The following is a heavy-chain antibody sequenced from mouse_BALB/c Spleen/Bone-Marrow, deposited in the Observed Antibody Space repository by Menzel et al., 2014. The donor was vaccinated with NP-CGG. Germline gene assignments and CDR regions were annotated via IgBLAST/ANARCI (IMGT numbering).Heavy chain of an antibody. D-gene: IGHD1-2*01. Sequence: QVQLQQSGAELVMPEASVKMSCKASGYTFTDYWMHWVKQRPGQGLEWIGAIDTSDSYTSYNQKFKGKATLTVDESSSTAYMQLSSLTSEDSAVYYCARSAGYWYFDVWGAGTTVTVSS. CDR1: GYTFTDYW. CDR2: IDTSDSYT. CDR3: ARSAGYWYFDV. J-gene: IGHJ1*01. V-gene: IGHV1-69*01.